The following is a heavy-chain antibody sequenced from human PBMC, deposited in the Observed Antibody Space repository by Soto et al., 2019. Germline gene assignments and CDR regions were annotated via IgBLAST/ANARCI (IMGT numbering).Heavy chain of an antibody. D-gene: IGHD6-13*01. J-gene: IGHJ4*02. CDR2: IYYSGST. V-gene: IGHV4-59*01. CDR3: ARAMRGYSSSWYDY. CDR1: GGSISSYY. Sequence: QVQLQESGPGLVKPSETLSLTCTVSGGSISSYYWSWIRQPPGKGLEWIGYIYYSGSTNYNPYLKSRVTISVDTSKNQFSLKLSSVTAADTAVYYCARAMRGYSSSWYDYWGQGTLVTVSS.